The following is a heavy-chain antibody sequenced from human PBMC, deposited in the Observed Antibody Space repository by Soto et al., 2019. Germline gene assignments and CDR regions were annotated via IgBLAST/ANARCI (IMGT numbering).Heavy chain of an antibody. D-gene: IGHD3-9*01. CDR3: ARDLGPIFPPLYYYYYGMDV. J-gene: IGHJ6*02. V-gene: IGHV3-74*01. CDR2: INSDGSST. Sequence: PGGSLRLSCAASGFTFSSYWMHWVRQAPGKGLVWVSRINSDGSSTSYADSVKGRFTISRDNAKNTLYLQMSSLRAEDTAVYYCARDLGPIFPPLYYYYYGMDVWGQGTTVTVSS. CDR1: GFTFSSYW.